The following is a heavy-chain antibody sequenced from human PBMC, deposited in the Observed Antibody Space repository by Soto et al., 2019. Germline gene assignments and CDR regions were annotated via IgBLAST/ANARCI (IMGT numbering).Heavy chain of an antibody. D-gene: IGHD1-7*01. CDR1: GLTFSNFA. Sequence: PGGSLRLSCEVSGLTFSNFAMSWVRQAPGKGLEWAAAIGGSSGTTFYADSVKGRFTISKDYANNMLYLQMNSLRAEDTAVYYCAKFKGFNWNYVFDYWGKGVPVTVSS. CDR2: IGGSSGTT. J-gene: IGHJ4*02. V-gene: IGHV3-23*01. CDR3: AKFKGFNWNYVFDY.